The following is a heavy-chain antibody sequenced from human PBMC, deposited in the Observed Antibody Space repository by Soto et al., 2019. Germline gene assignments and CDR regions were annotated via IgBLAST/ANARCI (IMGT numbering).Heavy chain of an antibody. CDR3: AREPTRGSSSGWFDP. D-gene: IGHD6-6*01. V-gene: IGHV1-69*12. Sequence: QVQLVQSGAEVKKPGSSVKVSCKASGGTFSSYAISWVRQAPGQGLEWMGGSIPIFGTANYAQKFQGRVTITADESTSTAYMELSSLRSEDTGVYYCAREPTRGSSSGWFDPWGQGTLVTVSS. CDR2: SIPIFGTA. J-gene: IGHJ5*02. CDR1: GGTFSSYA.